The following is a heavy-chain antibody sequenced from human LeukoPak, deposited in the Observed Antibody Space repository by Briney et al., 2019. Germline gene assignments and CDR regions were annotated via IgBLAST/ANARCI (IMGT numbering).Heavy chain of an antibody. CDR3: AREAERYYDFWSGYYNGFDY. CDR2: TYYRSKWYN. V-gene: IGHV6-1*01. D-gene: IGHD3-3*01. J-gene: IGHJ4*02. Sequence: QTLSLTCAISGDSVSINSAAWNWLRQSPSRGLEWLGRTYYRSKWYNDYAVSVKSRITINPDTSKNQFSLQLNSVTPEDTAVYYCAREAERYYDFWSGYYNGFDYWGQGTLVTVSS. CDR1: GDSVSINSAA.